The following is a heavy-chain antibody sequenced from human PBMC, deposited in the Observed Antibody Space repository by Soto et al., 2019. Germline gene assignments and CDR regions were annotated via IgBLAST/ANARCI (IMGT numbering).Heavy chain of an antibody. J-gene: IGHJ5*02. CDR3: ARDTTADTVMVTGNFFDP. CDR1: GGSISSSNW. Sequence: KPSETLSLTCAVSGGSISSSNWWIWVRQPPGKGLEWIGEIYHGGSTNYNPSLKSRVTISVDKSKNQFSLKLSSVTAADTAIYYCARDTTADTVMVTGNFFDPWGQGALVTVSS. CDR2: IYHGGST. V-gene: IGHV4-4*02. D-gene: IGHD5-18*01.